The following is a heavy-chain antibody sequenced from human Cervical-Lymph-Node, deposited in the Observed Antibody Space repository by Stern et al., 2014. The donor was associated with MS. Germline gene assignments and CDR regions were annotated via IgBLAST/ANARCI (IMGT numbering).Heavy chain of an antibody. D-gene: IGHD3-3*01. CDR3: AKEGVEDNDAFDI. Sequence: QVQLAQSGSELNSPGASVKVSCRTSGYTFSDSAINWVRQVPGQGLEWMGWINTHTGKPTYAQDFMGHFVFSLDTSVSTAYLQITSLRAEDSAIYFCAKEGVEDNDAFDIWGQGTMVTVSP. CDR2: INTHTGKP. J-gene: IGHJ3*02. CDR1: GYTFSDSA. V-gene: IGHV7-4-1*02.